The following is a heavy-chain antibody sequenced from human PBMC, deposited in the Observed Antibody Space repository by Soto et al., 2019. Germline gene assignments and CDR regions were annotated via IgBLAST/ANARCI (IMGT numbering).Heavy chain of an antibody. V-gene: IGHV1-69*01. CDR2: IIPIFGTA. Sequence: QVQLVQSGAEVKKPGSSVKVSCKASGGTFSSYAISWVRQAPGQGLEWMGGIIPIFGTANYAQKFQGRVTISGEEYKRTAYMELSSLRAEDTAVYDCAVRPRHHYDPYYYYGMAVWGQGTTVTVSS. CDR1: GGTFSSYA. D-gene: IGHD5-12*01. CDR3: AVRPRHHYDPYYYYGMAV. J-gene: IGHJ6*02.